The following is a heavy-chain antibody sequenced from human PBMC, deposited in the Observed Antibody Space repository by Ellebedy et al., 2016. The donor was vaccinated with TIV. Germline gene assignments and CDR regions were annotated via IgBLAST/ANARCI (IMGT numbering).Heavy chain of an antibody. CDR2: IYHSGST. Sequence: SETLSLXCAVSGGSISSGGYSWSWIRQPPGKGLEWIGYIYHSGSTYYNPSLKSPVTISVDRSKNQFSLKLSSVTAADTAVYYCARVNGITGTTFDPWGQGTLVTVSS. CDR3: ARVNGITGTTFDP. J-gene: IGHJ5*02. CDR1: GGSISSGGYS. D-gene: IGHD1-7*01. V-gene: IGHV4-30-2*01.